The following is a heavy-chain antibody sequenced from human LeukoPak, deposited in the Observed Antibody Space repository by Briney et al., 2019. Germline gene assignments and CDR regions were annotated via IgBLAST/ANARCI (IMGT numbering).Heavy chain of an antibody. D-gene: IGHD2-15*01. J-gene: IGHJ6*03. Sequence: GGSLRLSCIPSGFTFNSYAMFWVRQAPGKGLEWVSLIWYDGSNKYYADSVKGRFTVSRDNSKNTRYLQMNSLRAKDTAVYYCARARGWQPNYYYYYMDVWGTGTTVTVSS. CDR3: ARARGWQPNYYYYYMDV. CDR2: IWYDGSNK. CDR1: GFTFNSYA. V-gene: IGHV3-33*07.